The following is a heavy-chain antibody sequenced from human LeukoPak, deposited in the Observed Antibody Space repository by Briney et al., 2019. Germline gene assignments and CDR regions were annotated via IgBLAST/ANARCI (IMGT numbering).Heavy chain of an antibody. D-gene: IGHD3-22*01. Sequence: ASVKVSCKASGYTFTGYYMHWVRQAPGQGLEWMGWINPNSGGTNYAQKFQGRVTMTRDTSISTAYMELSRLRSDDTAVYYCARRSHYYDSSGYYPGPDAFDIWGQGTMVTVSS. CDR2: INPNSGGT. J-gene: IGHJ3*02. V-gene: IGHV1-2*02. CDR3: ARRSHYYDSSGYYPGPDAFDI. CDR1: GYTFTGYY.